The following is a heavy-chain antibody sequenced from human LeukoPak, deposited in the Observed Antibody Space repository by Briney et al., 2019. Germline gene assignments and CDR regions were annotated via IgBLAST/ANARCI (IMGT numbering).Heavy chain of an antibody. CDR1: GGSVNSGSNY. J-gene: IGHJ4*02. CDR2: ISYSGST. Sequence: SETLSLTCTVSGGSVNSGSNYWNWVRQPPGTGLEWIGYISYSGSTNYNPTLKSRVTISVDTSKNQFSLKLSSVTAADAAVYYCARDLSQNWIQLWSYYDTAFDYWGQGTLVTVSS. CDR3: ARDLSQNWIQLWSYYDTAFDY. D-gene: IGHD5-18*01. V-gene: IGHV4-61*01.